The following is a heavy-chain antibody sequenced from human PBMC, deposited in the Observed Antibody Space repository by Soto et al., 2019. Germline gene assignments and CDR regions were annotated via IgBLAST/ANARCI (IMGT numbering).Heavy chain of an antibody. D-gene: IGHD3-22*01. Sequence: EVQLLESGGGLVQPRGSLRLSCAASGLTFSSYAMSWVRQAPGKGLEWVSAISGSGGSTYYADSVKGRFTISRDNSKNTRYLQMDRLRAADTAVYYCAKDHYYDSSGYLTRYFDYRGQGTLVTVSS. CDR3: AKDHYYDSSGYLTRYFDY. V-gene: IGHV3-23*01. CDR1: GLTFSSYA. J-gene: IGHJ4*02. CDR2: ISGSGGST.